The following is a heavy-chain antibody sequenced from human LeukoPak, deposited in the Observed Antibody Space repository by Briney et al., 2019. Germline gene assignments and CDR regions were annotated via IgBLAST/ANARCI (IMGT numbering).Heavy chain of an antibody. V-gene: IGHV3-33*08. CDR1: GFTFSSYG. Sequence: GGSLRLSCAASGFTFSSYGMHWVRQAPGKRLEWVAVIWNDGSETFHADSVKGRFRIARDNSKNTLYLQMNSLRAEDTAVYFCARDMGRAWYGPPDYWGQGTLVTVSS. CDR2: IWNDGSET. J-gene: IGHJ4*02. D-gene: IGHD6-13*01. CDR3: ARDMGRAWYGPPDY.